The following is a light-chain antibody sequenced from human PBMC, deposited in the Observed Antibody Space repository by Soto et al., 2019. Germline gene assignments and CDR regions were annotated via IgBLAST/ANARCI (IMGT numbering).Light chain of an antibody. Sequence: EIVLTQSPGTLSLSPGERATLSCRASQSVDRRYLAWYQQKPGQAPRLLIYAASTRATGIPDRFSGSGSGADFTLTITRLEPDDSAVYYCQQHGISHITFGQGTRLEIK. V-gene: IGKV3-20*01. CDR1: QSVDRRY. J-gene: IGKJ5*01. CDR2: AAS. CDR3: QQHGISHIT.